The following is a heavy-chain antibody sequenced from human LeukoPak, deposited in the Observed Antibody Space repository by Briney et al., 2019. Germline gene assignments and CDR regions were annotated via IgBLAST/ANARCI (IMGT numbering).Heavy chain of an antibody. D-gene: IGHD1-26*01. V-gene: IGHV1-46*01. J-gene: IGHJ4*02. Sequence: GASVKVSCKASGYTFTNYYMHWVRQAPGQGLEWMGIINPSDGSRSYPQKFQGRVTMTRDTPTSTVYMELSSLRSEDTAVYYCARSGSYSGDFDYWGQGTLVTVSS. CDR2: INPSDGSR. CDR3: ARSGSYSGDFDY. CDR1: GYTFTNYY.